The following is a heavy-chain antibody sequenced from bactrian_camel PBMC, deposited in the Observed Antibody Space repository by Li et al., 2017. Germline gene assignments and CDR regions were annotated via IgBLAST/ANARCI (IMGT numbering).Heavy chain of an antibody. CDR2: ISGDGTP. CDR1: GYTYSTRC. Sequence: HVQLVESGGGSVQAGGSLTLSCAVSGYTYSTRCMGWFRQAPGKEREGVATISGDGTPSYTDSVKGRFTISRDSAKNTLYLQMNSLTSEDTALYYCASREGVWTTVGADFEYWGQGTQVTVS. V-gene: IGHV3S26*01. CDR3: ASREGVWTTVGADFEY. D-gene: IGHD5*01. J-gene: IGHJ6*01.